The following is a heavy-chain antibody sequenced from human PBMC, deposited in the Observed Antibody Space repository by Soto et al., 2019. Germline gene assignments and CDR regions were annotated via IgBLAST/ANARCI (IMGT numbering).Heavy chain of an antibody. CDR1: GYTFTNYA. CDR3: ARSPSLFTDY. V-gene: IGHV1-3*05. D-gene: IGHD2-2*01. Sequence: QVQLVQSGAEEKKPGASVKVSCKASGYTFTNYAMHWVRQAPGQRLEWMGWINAGNCNTKYSQKFQGRVTITRDTSASTAYMERSSLRSEDTAVYYCARSPSLFTDYWGQGTLVTVSS. CDR2: INAGNCNT. J-gene: IGHJ4*02.